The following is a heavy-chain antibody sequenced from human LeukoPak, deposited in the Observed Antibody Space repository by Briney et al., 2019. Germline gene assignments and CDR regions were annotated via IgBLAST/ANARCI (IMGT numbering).Heavy chain of an antibody. D-gene: IGHD3-10*01. J-gene: IGHJ4*02. CDR2: IKPDGSDT. CDR1: GFTFTNYC. V-gene: IGHV3-7*01. Sequence: PGGSLRLSCLASGFTFTNYCMNWVRQARGKGMEWVANIKPDGSDTYYVDSVKGRFTISRDNAKNSLYLQMNILRAEDTAVYYCTRGFLWFGELSPFDYWGPGTLVTVSS. CDR3: TRGFLWFGELSPFDY.